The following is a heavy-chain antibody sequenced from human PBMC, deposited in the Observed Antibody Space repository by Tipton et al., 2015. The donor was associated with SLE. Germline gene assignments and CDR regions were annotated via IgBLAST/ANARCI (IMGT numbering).Heavy chain of an antibody. D-gene: IGHD1-1*01. V-gene: IGHV4-39*07. CDR2: VFYTGSA. J-gene: IGHJ4*02. Sequence: GLVKPSETLSLICTVSGDSIDSDRFYWGWIRQPPGKGLEWIGTVFYTGSAHYNPSLRSRATISLDASKNLLSLKLNSVTAADTAVYYCARDQTGLFDYWGQGTLVTVSS. CDR1: GDSIDSDRFY. CDR3: ARDQTGLFDY.